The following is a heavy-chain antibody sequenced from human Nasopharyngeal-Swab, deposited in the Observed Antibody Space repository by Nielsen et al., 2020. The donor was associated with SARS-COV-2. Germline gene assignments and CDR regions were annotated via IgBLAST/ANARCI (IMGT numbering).Heavy chain of an antibody. J-gene: IGHJ6*03. V-gene: IGHV3-7*05. CDR2: IKQDGSEK. D-gene: IGHD6-19*01. CDR3: ARDSPYSSGWNYYYYYYYMDV. Sequence: VRQAPGKGLEWVANIKQDGSEKYYVDSVKGRFTIPRDNAKNSLYLQMNSLRAEDTAVYYCARDSPYSSGWNYYYYYYYMDVWGKGTTVTVSS.